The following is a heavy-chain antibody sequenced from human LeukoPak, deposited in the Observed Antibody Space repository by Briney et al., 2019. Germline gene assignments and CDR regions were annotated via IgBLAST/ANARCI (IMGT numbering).Heavy chain of an antibody. CDR2: IYYTGDT. CDR3: TRHPRIIAGNPYFDY. V-gene: IGHV4-59*08. CDR1: GVSISSYY. J-gene: IGHJ4*02. D-gene: IGHD6-13*01. Sequence: PSETLSLTCTVSGVSISSYYWNWIRQAPGKGLEWIGYIYYTGDTKFNPSLKSRVTISLDTSKNHFSLKLTSVTAADTAVYYCTRHPRIIAGNPYFDYWGQGTVVTVSS.